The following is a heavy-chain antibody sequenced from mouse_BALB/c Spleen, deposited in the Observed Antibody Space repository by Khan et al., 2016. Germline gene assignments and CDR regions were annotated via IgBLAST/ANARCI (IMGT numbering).Heavy chain of an antibody. Sequence: QVQLKESGPGLVQPSQSLSITCTVSGFSLTSYGVHWVRQSPGKGLEWLGVIWSGGSTDYNAAFISRRSISKDNSKSQVFFKMNSLQANDTAIDYWASEPSYYYGSSYYFDYWGQGTTLPVSS. CDR1: GFSLTSYG. CDR3: ASEPSYYYGSSYYFDY. CDR2: IWSGGST. D-gene: IGHD1-1*01. J-gene: IGHJ2*01. V-gene: IGHV2-2*02.